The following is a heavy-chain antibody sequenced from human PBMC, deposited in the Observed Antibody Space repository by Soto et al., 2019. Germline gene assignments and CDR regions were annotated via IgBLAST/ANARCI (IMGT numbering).Heavy chain of an antibody. D-gene: IGHD4-17*01. Sequence: SATVSLTCAVDGESLRGYHRSCLRQPPGTGLEWIGEINHSGSTNYNPSLKSRVTISVDRSKNQFSLKVRSVTAADTAVYYCARETYGDYVGYLDPWGQGIQVTIS. CDR2: INHSGST. J-gene: IGHJ5*02. CDR1: GESLRGYH. CDR3: ARETYGDYVGYLDP. V-gene: IGHV4-34*01.